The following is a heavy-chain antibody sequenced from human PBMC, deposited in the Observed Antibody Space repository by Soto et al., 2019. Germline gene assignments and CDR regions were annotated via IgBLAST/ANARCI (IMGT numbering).Heavy chain of an antibody. CDR1: GYTFTSFY. CDR2: INAGNGNT. V-gene: IGHV1-3*01. D-gene: IGHD6-13*01. Sequence: ASVKVSCKASGYTFTSFYMHWVRQAPGQRLEWMGWINAGNGNTKYSQKFQGRVTITRDTSASTAYMELSSLRSEDTAVYYCAREGSYSSSWPLFYWGQGTLVTVSS. CDR3: AREGSYSSSWPLFY. J-gene: IGHJ4*02.